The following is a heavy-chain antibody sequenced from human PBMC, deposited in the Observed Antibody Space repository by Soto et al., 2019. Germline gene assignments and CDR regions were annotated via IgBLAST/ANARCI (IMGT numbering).Heavy chain of an antibody. Sequence: PSETLSLTCTVSGGSISSSSYYWCWIRQPPGKGLEWIGSIYYSGSTYYNPSLKSRVTISVDTSKNQFSLKLSSVTAADTAVYYCARHGIAMVNRWFDPWGQGTLVIVS. D-gene: IGHD5-18*01. J-gene: IGHJ5*02. V-gene: IGHV4-39*01. CDR2: IYYSGST. CDR3: ARHGIAMVNRWFDP. CDR1: GGSISSSSYY.